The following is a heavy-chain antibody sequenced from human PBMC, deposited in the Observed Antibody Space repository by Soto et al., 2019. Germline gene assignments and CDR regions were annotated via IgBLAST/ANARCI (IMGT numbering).Heavy chain of an antibody. J-gene: IGHJ6*01. CDR2: TSTFNGNR. D-gene: IGHD3-10*01. CDR1: GYTFDTYD. Sequence: QVQLVQSGPEMKKPGASVKVSCKASGYTFDTYDISWVRQAPGQGLEWMGWTSTFNGNRIYAQKFQGRVTMTTDTSTSTANMELRSLRSDDTAVYYCARDAGVGSHGSKIYGMDVWGPGTTVTVSS. V-gene: IGHV1-18*01. CDR3: ARDAGVGSHGSKIYGMDV.